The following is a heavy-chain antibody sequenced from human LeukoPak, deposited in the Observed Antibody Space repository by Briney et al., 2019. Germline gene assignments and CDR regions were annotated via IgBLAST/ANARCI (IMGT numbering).Heavy chain of an antibody. D-gene: IGHD6-13*01. V-gene: IGHV1-2*02. CDR3: ARDMQQLVLDVDY. CDR1: GYTFTGYY. CDR2: INPNSGGT. Sequence: APVKVSCKASGYTFTGYYMHWVRQAPGQGLEWMGWINPNSGGTNYAQKFQGRVTMTRDTSISTAYMELSRLRSDDTAVYYCARDMQQLVLDVDYWGQGTLVTVSS. J-gene: IGHJ4*02.